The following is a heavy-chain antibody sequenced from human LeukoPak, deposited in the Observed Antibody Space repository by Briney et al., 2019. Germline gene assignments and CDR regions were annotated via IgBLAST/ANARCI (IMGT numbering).Heavy chain of an antibody. CDR1: GYTFTGYY. D-gene: IGHD3-3*01. CDR3: ASPSSDFWSGYYTFGY. J-gene: IGHJ4*02. V-gene: IGHV1-2*02. Sequence: ASVKVSCKASGYTFTGYYMHWVRQAPGQGLEWMGWLNPNSGGTNYAQKFQGRVTMTRDTSISTAYMELSRLRSDDTAVYYCASPSSDFWSGYYTFGYWGRGTLVTVSS. CDR2: LNPNSGGT.